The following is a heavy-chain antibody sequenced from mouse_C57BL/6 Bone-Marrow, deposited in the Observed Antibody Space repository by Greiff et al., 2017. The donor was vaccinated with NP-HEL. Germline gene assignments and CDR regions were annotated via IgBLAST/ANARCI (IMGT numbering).Heavy chain of an antibody. D-gene: IGHD3-3*01. CDR2: IHPNSGST. CDR1: GYTFTSYW. V-gene: IGHV1-64*01. CDR3: ARGGHWYFDV. J-gene: IGHJ1*03. Sequence: QVQLKQPGAELVKLGASVKLSCKASGYTFTSYWMHWVKQRPGQGLEWIGMIHPNSGSTNYNEKFKSKATLTVDKSSSTAYMQLSSLTSEDSAVYYCARGGHWYFDVWGTGTTVTVSS.